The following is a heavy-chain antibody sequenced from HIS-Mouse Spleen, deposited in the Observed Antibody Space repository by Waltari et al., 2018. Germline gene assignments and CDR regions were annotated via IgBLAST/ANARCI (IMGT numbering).Heavy chain of an antibody. J-gene: IGHJ3*02. CDR2: IYYSGGT. CDR3: ARAVLTGARDAFDI. D-gene: IGHD7-27*01. V-gene: IGHV4-31*03. CDR1: GGSISSGGYY. Sequence: QVQLQESGPGLVKPSQTLSLTCTFSGGSISSGGYYWSWIRQHPGKGVEWIGYIYYSGGTYYNPSLKGRVTISVDTSKNQFSLKLSSVTAADTAVYYCARAVLTGARDAFDIWGQGTMVTVSS.